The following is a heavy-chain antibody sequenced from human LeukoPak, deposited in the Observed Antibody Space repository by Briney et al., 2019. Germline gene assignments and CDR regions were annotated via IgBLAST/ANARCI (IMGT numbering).Heavy chain of an antibody. D-gene: IGHD1-26*01. J-gene: IGHJ4*02. CDR1: GFTFSSYG. Sequence: GGSLRLSCAASGFTFSSYGMHWVRQAPGKGLEWVAVISYDGSNKYYADSVKGRFTISRDNSKNTLYLQMNSLRAEDTAVYYCAGGWGATSFDYWGQGTLVTVSS. CDR3: AGGWGATSFDY. V-gene: IGHV3-30*03. CDR2: ISYDGSNK.